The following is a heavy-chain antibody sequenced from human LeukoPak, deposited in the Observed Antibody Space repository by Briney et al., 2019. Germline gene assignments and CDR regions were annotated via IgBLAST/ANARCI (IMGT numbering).Heavy chain of an antibody. D-gene: IGHD1-26*01. CDR2: INPSGGST. V-gene: IGHV1-46*01. Sequence: ASVTVSCKASGYTFTSYYMHWVRQAPGQGLEWMGIINPSGGSTSYAQKFQGRVTMTSDMSTSTVYMELSSLRSEDTAVYYCARDAEGGDFDYWGQGTLVTVSS. CDR1: GYTFTSYY. CDR3: ARDAEGGDFDY. J-gene: IGHJ4*02.